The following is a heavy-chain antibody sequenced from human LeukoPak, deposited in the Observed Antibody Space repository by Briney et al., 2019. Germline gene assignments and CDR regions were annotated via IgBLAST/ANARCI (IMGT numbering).Heavy chain of an antibody. CDR1: GFTFSNHN. CDR2: ISSSSYI. D-gene: IGHD6-13*01. Sequence: GGSLRLSCAASGFTFSNHNMNWVRQAPGKGLEWVSSISSSSYIYYADSVKGRFTISRDNAKNSLYLQMNSLRAEDTAVYYCARLGGIAAAAEYLDAFDIWGQGTMVTVSS. CDR3: ARLGGIAAAAEYLDAFDI. V-gene: IGHV3-21*01. J-gene: IGHJ3*02.